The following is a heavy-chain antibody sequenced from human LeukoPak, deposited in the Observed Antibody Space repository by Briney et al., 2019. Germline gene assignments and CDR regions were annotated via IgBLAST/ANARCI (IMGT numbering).Heavy chain of an antibody. CDR3: AREGIVATLDY. Sequence: GGSLRLSCAASGFTFSIYWMTWVRQAPGKGLEWVAVIWYDGVNKYYADSVKGRFTISRDMPKNTLYLQMNSLRAEDTAVYYCAREGIVATLDYWGQGTLVTVSS. D-gene: IGHD5-12*01. V-gene: IGHV3-33*08. CDR2: IWYDGVNK. J-gene: IGHJ4*02. CDR1: GFTFSIYW.